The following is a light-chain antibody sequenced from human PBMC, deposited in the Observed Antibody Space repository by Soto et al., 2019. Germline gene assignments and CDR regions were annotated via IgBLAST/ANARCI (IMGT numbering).Light chain of an antibody. Sequence: DIQMTQSPSTLSASVGDRVTITCRASQRISSRLAWYQQKPGKAPKLLIYKASSLESGVPSRFSGSGSGTEFTLTISSLQADDFAIYYCQQYDSHLWTFGQGTKVEIK. CDR3: QQYDSHLWT. CDR2: KAS. CDR1: QRISSR. J-gene: IGKJ1*01. V-gene: IGKV1-5*03.